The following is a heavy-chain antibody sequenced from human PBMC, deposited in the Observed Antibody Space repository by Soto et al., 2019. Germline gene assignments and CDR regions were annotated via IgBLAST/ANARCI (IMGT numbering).Heavy chain of an antibody. V-gene: IGHV3-33*01. CDR1: GFTFSTYG. CDR2: IWYDGSNK. CDR3: ARSSAAGRGDFDY. Sequence: QVQLVESGGGVVQPGRSLRLSCAASGFTFSTYGMHWVRQAPGKGLEWVAVIWYDGSNKYYADSVKGRFTISRDNSKNTLYVQINSLRVEDTAVYYCARSSAAGRGDFDYWGQGTLVSVSS. J-gene: IGHJ4*02. D-gene: IGHD6-13*01.